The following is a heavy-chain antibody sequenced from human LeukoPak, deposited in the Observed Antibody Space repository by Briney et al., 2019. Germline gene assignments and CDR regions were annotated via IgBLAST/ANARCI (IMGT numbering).Heavy chain of an antibody. Sequence: PGGSLRLSCAASGFTFSSHGMHWVRQAPGKGLEWVSFIRYDGGNKYYADSVKGRFTISRDNSKNTLYLQMNSLRGEDTAVYYCAKRVGATTIDYWGQGTLVTVSS. D-gene: IGHD1-26*01. CDR3: AKRVGATTIDY. V-gene: IGHV3-30*02. J-gene: IGHJ4*02. CDR1: GFTFSSHG. CDR2: IRYDGGNK.